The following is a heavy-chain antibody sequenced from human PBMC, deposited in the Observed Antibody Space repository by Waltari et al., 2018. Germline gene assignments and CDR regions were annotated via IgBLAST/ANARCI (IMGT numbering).Heavy chain of an antibody. V-gene: IGHV3-23*01. Sequence: EVQLLESGGGLVQPGESLRLSCAASGFTFSSYVMIWVRQAPGKGLEWVSSISGSGGSTVYADSVKGRFTISRDNIKDTLYLQMNRLRAEDTAVYYCALSPTWGQGTLVTVSS. CDR2: ISGSGGST. J-gene: IGHJ5*02. CDR3: ALSPT. CDR1: GFTFSSYV.